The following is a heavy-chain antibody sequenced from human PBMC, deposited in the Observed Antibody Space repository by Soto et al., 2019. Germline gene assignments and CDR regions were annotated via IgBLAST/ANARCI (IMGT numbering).Heavy chain of an antibody. CDR2: ISNDGSIT. D-gene: IGHD1-1*01. Sequence: PGGSLRLSCVASGFTFRNHAMNWVRQAPGTGLVWVSRISNDGSITNYADSVKGRFTISRDNAKNTLYLQMNSLRAEDTAVYYCAKDLTWNQADYWGQGALVTVSS. CDR3: AKDLTWNQADY. CDR1: GFTFRNHA. J-gene: IGHJ4*02. V-gene: IGHV3-74*01.